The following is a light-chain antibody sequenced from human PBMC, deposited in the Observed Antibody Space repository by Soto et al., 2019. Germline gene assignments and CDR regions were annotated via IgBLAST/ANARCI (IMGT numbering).Light chain of an antibody. CDR1: QSVSNNY. CDR3: QQRSKVIN. J-gene: IGKJ5*01. Sequence: EIVLTQSPGTLSLSPGERATLSCRASQSVSNNYLAWYQQKPGQAPRLLIYGASNRATGIPDRFSGSGSGTDFTLTISRLEPEDFAVYYCQQRSKVINFGHGTRLEIK. CDR2: GAS. V-gene: IGKV3D-20*02.